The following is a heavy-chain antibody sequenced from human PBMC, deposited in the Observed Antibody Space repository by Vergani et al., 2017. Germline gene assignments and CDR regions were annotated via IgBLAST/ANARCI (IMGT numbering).Heavy chain of an antibody. Sequence: QVQLQESGPGLVKPSETLSLTCTVSGGSISSYYWSWIRQPPGKGLEWIGYIYYSGSTNYNPSLKSRVTISVDTSKNQFSLKLSSVTAADTAVYYCARDGTWGQGTLVTVSS. CDR2: IYYSGST. CDR3: ARDGT. J-gene: IGHJ5*02. D-gene: IGHD1-26*01. V-gene: IGHV4-59*12. CDR1: GGSISSYY.